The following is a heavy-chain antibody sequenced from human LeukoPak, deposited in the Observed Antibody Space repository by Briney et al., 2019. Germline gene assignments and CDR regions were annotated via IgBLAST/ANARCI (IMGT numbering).Heavy chain of an antibody. CDR2: ISWNSGSV. V-gene: IGHV3-9*01. Sequence: GRSLRLSCAAPGFTFDDYAMHWVRRAPGKGLEWVSGISWNSGSVAYADSVKGRFTISRDNAKDSLYLQMNSLRAEDTALYYCAKDMGGAVAGNSFDYWGQGTLVTVSS. J-gene: IGHJ4*02. CDR3: AKDMGGAVAGNSFDY. D-gene: IGHD6-19*01. CDR1: GFTFDDYA.